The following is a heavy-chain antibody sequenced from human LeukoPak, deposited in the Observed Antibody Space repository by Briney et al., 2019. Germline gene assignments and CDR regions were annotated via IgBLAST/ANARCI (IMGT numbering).Heavy chain of an antibody. D-gene: IGHD4/OR15-4a*01. CDR3: ARAQHDYSSRGRVYYFDY. Sequence: ASVKVSCKASGGTFSSYAISWVRQAPGQGLEWMGGIIPIFCTANYAQKFQGRVTITTDESTSTAYMELSSLRSEDTAVYYCARAQHDYSSRGRVYYFDYWGQGTLVTVSS. V-gene: IGHV1-69*05. J-gene: IGHJ4*02. CDR2: IIPIFCTA. CDR1: GGTFSSYA.